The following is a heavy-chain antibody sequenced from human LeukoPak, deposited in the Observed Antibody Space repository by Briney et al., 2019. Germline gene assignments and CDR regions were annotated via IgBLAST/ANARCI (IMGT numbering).Heavy chain of an antibody. CDR1: GGTFSSYA. CDR2: IIPILGIA. D-gene: IGHD3-22*01. Sequence: SVKVSCKASGGTFSSYAISWVRQAPGQGLEWMGRIIPILGIANYAQKFQGRVTITADKSTSTAYMELSSLRSEDTAVYYCARGGYYDSSGYYLGWYFDLWGRGTLVTVSS. CDR3: ARGGYYDSSGYYLGWYFDL. J-gene: IGHJ2*01. V-gene: IGHV1-69*04.